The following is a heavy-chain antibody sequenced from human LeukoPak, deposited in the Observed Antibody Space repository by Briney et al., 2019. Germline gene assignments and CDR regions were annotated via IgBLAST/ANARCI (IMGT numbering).Heavy chain of an antibody. CDR2: ISGSTYTSGST. J-gene: IGHJ4*02. V-gene: IGHV4-4*09. Sequence: PSETLSLTCNVSGGYISSYYWSWIRQPPGKGLEWIGYVYISGSTYTSGSTTYNPSLKSRVTISGDTSKNQFSLKLSSVTATDTAVYYCARRVAAAGKEAFDYWGQGTLVTVSS. CDR1: GGYISSYY. D-gene: IGHD6-13*01. CDR3: ARRVAAAGKEAFDY.